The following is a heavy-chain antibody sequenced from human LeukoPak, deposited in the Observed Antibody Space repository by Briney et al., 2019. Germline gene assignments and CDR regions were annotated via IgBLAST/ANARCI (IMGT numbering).Heavy chain of an antibody. CDR1: GFTFSSYA. Sequence: GGSLRLSCAASGFTFSSYAMNWVRQAPGKGLEWVSAISGSGGSTYYADSVKGRFTISRDNSKNTLYLQMNSLRAEDTAVYYCAKGGSIAAAGSTFDSWGQGTLVTVSS. CDR2: ISGSGGST. V-gene: IGHV3-23*01. D-gene: IGHD6-13*01. J-gene: IGHJ4*02. CDR3: AKGGSIAAAGSTFDS.